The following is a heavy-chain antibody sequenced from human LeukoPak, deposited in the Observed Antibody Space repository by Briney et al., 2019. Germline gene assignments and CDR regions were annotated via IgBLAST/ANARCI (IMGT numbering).Heavy chain of an antibody. D-gene: IGHD4-23*01. Sequence: SETLSLTCTVSGGSISSYYWSWIRQPPGKGLEWIGYIYYSGSTNYNPSLKSRVTISVDTSKNQFSLKLSSVIAADTAVYYCARGVHYGGYAFDIWGQGTMVTVSS. J-gene: IGHJ3*02. CDR2: IYYSGST. CDR1: GGSISSYY. CDR3: ARGVHYGGYAFDI. V-gene: IGHV4-59*01.